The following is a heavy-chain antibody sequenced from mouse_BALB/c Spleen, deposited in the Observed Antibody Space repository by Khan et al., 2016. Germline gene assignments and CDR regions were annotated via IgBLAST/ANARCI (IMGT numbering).Heavy chain of an antibody. CDR1: GNSITSGYS. J-gene: IGHJ3*01. D-gene: IGHD1-1*01. CDR2: IPYSGSI. Sequence: EVQLQESGPDLVKPSQSLSLTCTVTGNSITSGYSWHWIRQFPGNKLEWMGYIPYSGSINYKPSLKSRISITRDTSKNQFFLQLNSVTTEDTATYYCARYYYGGAPWFAYWGQGALVTVSA. CDR3: ARYYYGGAPWFAY. V-gene: IGHV3-1*02.